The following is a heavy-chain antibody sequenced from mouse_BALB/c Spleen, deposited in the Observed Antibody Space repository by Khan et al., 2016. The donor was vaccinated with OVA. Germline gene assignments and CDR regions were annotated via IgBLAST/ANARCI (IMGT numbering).Heavy chain of an antibody. CDR3: ARPPYLSYTLDY. V-gene: IGHV9-3-1*01. Sequence: QIQLVQSGPELKKPGETVKISCKASGYTFTNYGMNWVKQSPGKALKWMGWINTYTGEPTYADDFKGRFAFSLETSATTSYLQINNLKKEDTATYFCARPPYLSYTLDYWGQGTSVTVSS. CDR2: INTYTGEP. CDR1: GYTFTNYG. J-gene: IGHJ4*01. D-gene: IGHD2-10*01.